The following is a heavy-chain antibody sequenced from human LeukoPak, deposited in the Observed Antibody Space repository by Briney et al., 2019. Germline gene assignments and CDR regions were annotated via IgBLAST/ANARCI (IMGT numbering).Heavy chain of an antibody. V-gene: IGHV3-21*01. CDR3: ARDNVMITFGGVIAPYYFDY. CDR2: ISSSSSYI. CDR1: GFTFSIYS. Sequence: GGSLRLSCAASGFTFSIYSMNWVRQAPGKRLEWVSSISSSSSYIYYADSVKGRFTISRDNAKNSLYLQMNSLRAEDTAVYYCARDNVMITFGGVIAPYYFDYWGQGTLVTVSS. D-gene: IGHD3-16*02. J-gene: IGHJ4*02.